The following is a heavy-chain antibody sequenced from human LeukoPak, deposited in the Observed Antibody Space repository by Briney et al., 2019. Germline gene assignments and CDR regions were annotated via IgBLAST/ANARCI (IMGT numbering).Heavy chain of an antibody. CDR1: GYTFTSYN. J-gene: IGHJ6*03. D-gene: IGHD7-27*01. CDR2: ISAYNGNT. CDR3: ARAEKPNWGNYYYYCMDV. Sequence: ASVKVSCKASGYTFTSYNINWVRQAPGQGLEWMGWISAYNGNTNFAQKLQDRVTMTTDTSTSTAYMELRSLRSDDTAVYYCARAEKPNWGNYYYYCMDVWGKGTTVTVSS. V-gene: IGHV1-18*01.